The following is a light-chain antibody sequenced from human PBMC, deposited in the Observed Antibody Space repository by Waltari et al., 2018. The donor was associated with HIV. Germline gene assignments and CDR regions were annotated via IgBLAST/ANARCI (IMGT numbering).Light chain of an antibody. CDR3: CSYAGSYTYV. J-gene: IGLJ1*01. CDR1: SSEVGGYNY. CDR2: DVT. V-gene: IGLV2-11*01. Sequence: QSALTQPRSVSGSPGQSVTISCTGTSSEVGGYNYVSWYQQHPGTAPTLMIYDVTERPSGVPDRVSGSKSGDTASLTSSALQAEDEADYDGCSYAGSYTYVFGTGTKVTVL.